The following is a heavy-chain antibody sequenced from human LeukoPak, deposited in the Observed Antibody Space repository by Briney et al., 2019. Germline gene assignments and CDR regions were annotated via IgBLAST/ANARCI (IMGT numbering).Heavy chain of an antibody. Sequence: ASVKVSCKASGYTFTSYGISWVRQAPGQGLEWMGWISAYNGNTNYAQKLQGRVTMTTDTSTSTAYMELRSLRSDDTAVYYCARDQVMMTTLAGPNDYWGQGTLVTVSS. CDR3: ARDQVMMTTLAGPNDY. J-gene: IGHJ4*02. CDR1: GYTFTSYG. D-gene: IGHD4-11*01. CDR2: ISAYNGNT. V-gene: IGHV1-18*01.